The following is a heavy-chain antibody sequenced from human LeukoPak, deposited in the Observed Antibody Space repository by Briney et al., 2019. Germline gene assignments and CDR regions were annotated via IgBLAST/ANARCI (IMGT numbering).Heavy chain of an antibody. CDR1: GGSFSGYY. CDR3: ARGLGGSYSDY. J-gene: IGHJ4*02. Sequence: SETLSLTCAVYGGSFSGYYWSWIRQPQGKGLEWIGEINHSGSTNYNPSLKSRVTISVDTSKNQFSLKLSSVTAADTAVYYCARGLGGSYSDYWGQGTLVTVSS. V-gene: IGHV4-34*01. CDR2: INHSGST. D-gene: IGHD1-26*01.